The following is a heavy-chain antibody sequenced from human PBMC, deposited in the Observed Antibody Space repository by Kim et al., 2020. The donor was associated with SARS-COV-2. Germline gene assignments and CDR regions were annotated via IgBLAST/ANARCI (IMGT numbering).Heavy chain of an antibody. J-gene: IGHJ4*02. V-gene: IGHV3-11*06. Sequence: YEHSVKGRFTNSRDDAKNSLYLQMDSLRADDTAVYYCATDLAYAFDYWGQGALVTVSS. D-gene: IGHD3-16*01. CDR3: ATDLAYAFDY.